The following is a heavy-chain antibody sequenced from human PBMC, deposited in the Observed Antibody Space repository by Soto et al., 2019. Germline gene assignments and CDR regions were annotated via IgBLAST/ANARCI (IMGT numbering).Heavy chain of an antibody. CDR1: GGTFSSYA. Sequence: GASVKVSCKASGGTFSSYAISWVRQAPGQGLEWMGGIIPIFGTANYAQKFQGRVTITADESTSTAYMELSSLRSEDTAVYYCARAKSRLSKDIVVVPADSGYDYWGQGTLVTVSS. CDR3: ARAKSRLSKDIVVVPADSGYDY. D-gene: IGHD2-2*01. CDR2: IIPIFGTA. J-gene: IGHJ4*02. V-gene: IGHV1-69*13.